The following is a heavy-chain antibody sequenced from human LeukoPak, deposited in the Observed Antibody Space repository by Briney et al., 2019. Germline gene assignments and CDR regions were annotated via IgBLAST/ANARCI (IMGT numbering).Heavy chain of an antibody. CDR2: INGGGDKT. CDR1: GFSFTSYA. CDR3: AKSRGSTLFDT. D-gene: IGHD1-26*01. V-gene: IGHV3-23*01. J-gene: IGHJ4*02. Sequence: GGSLRLSCAASGFSFTSYAMSWVRQAPGKGLEWVSGINGGGDKTYYRDSVKGRITISRDNSKNTLYLQMNSLRAEDTAIYYCAKSRGSTLFDTWGQGTLVTVSS.